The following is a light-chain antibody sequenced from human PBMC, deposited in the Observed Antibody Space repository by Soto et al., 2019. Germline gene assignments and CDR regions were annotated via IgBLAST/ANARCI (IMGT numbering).Light chain of an antibody. CDR1: QSVDNSN. J-gene: IGKJ5*01. V-gene: IGKV3-20*01. CDR3: QQYGSSPRT. Sequence: DIVLTQSPGTLSLSPGERATLSCRASQSVDNSNLAWYQQKLGRAPRLLISGASTRATGIPDRFSGSGSETDFTLTIARLEPEDFAVYYCQQYGSSPRTFGQGTRLEIK. CDR2: GAS.